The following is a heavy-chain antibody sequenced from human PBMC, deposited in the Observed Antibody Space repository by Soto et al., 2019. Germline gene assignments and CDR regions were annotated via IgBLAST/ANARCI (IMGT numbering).Heavy chain of an antibody. V-gene: IGHV3-64*01. CDR2: ISSNGGST. CDR3: ARSYSSSSPWFDP. Sequence: GGSLRLSCAASGFTFSSYAMHWVRQAPGKGLEYVSAISSNGGSTYYANSVKGRFTISRDNSKNTLYLQMGSLRAEDMAVYYCARSYSSSSPWFDPWGQRTLVTVSS. CDR1: GFTFSSYA. J-gene: IGHJ5*02. D-gene: IGHD6-6*01.